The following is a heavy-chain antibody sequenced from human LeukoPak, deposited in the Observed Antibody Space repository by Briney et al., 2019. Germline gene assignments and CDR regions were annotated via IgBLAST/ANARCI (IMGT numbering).Heavy chain of an antibody. CDR2: MNPNSGNT. V-gene: IGHV1-8*03. Sequence: ASVKVSCKASGYTFTSYDINWVRQATGQGLEWMGWMNPNSGNTGYAQKFQGRVTITRNTSISTAYMELSSLRSEDTAVYYCARDIPHWYFDLWGRGTLVTVSS. CDR1: GYTFTSYD. D-gene: IGHD2-2*02. J-gene: IGHJ2*01. CDR3: ARDIPHWYFDL.